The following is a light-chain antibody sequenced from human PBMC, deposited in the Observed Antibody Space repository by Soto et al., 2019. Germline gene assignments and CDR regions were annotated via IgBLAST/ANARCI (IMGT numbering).Light chain of an antibody. CDR2: EVA. CDR3: SSYISSTHIYV. J-gene: IGLJ1*01. V-gene: IGLV2-14*01. Sequence: QSALTQPASVSGSPGQSITISCTGTNSDIGFYNYVSWYQQHPGEAPKLIIYEVAKRPSGVSRRFSGSKSGNTASLTISGLQAEEEADYHWSSYISSTHIYVLGSRTKV. CDR1: NSDIGFYNY.